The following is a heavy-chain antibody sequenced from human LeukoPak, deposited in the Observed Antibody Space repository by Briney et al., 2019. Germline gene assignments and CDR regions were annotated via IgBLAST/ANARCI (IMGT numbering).Heavy chain of an antibody. CDR2: IIPIFGTA. V-gene: IGHV1-69*05. CDR1: GGTFSSHA. Sequence: SVKVSCKASGGTFSSHAISWVRQAPGQGLEWMGGIIPIFGTANHAQKFQGRVTITTDESTSTAYMELSSLRSEDTAVYYCARESLDDYGGNSNTFDIWGQGTMVTVSS. D-gene: IGHD4-23*01. J-gene: IGHJ3*02. CDR3: ARESLDDYGGNSNTFDI.